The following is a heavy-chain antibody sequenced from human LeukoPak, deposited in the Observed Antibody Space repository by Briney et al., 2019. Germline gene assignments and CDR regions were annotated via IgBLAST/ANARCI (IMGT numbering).Heavy chain of an antibody. V-gene: IGHV3-30*04. CDR3: ARDYRPLLSHFDQ. J-gene: IGHJ4*02. Sequence: PGGSLRLSCAASGFTFSNYAMHWVRQAPGKGLEWVAVISYDGSKKYYADSVKGRFTISRDNSKNTLYLQMNSLRAEDTAVYYCARDYRPLLSHFDQWGQGTRVIVTS. D-gene: IGHD2-21*02. CDR2: ISYDGSKK. CDR1: GFTFSNYA.